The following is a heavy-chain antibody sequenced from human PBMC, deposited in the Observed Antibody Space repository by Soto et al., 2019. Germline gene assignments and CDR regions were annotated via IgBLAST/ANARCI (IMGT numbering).Heavy chain of an antibody. D-gene: IGHD2-8*01. V-gene: IGHV3-23*01. CDR1: GFTFSSYA. J-gene: IGHJ4*01. CDR2: ISGNSGKT. Sequence: HPGGSRRLSWTASGFTFSSYAMSWGRQAPGKELEWVSTISGNSGKTNYAESVKGRFSISRDNSKNTVHLQLDSLRAEDTAVYFCAKLGFVLMELYYFHQWGHGTLVTVPS. CDR3: AKLGFVLMELYYFHQ.